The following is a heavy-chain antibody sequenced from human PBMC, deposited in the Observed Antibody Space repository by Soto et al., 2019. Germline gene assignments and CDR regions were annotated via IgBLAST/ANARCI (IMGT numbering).Heavy chain of an antibody. CDR3: ARLDYDILTGYYFFQH. CDR2: IYTSGST. J-gene: IGHJ1*01. V-gene: IGHV4-4*07. Sequence: SETLSLTCAVSGGSISSYYWSWIRQPAGKGLEWIGRIYTSGSTNYNPSLKSRVTMSVDTSKNQFSLKLSSVTAADTAVYYCARLDYDILTGYYFFQHWGQGTLVTVSS. D-gene: IGHD3-9*01. CDR1: GGSISSYY.